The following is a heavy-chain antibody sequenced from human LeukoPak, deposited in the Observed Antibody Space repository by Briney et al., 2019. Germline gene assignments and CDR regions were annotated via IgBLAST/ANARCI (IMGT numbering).Heavy chain of an antibody. V-gene: IGHV4-59*08. D-gene: IGHD2-21*02. CDR1: GDSISSYY. J-gene: IGHJ5*02. CDR3: ARRVTSNCFDP. CDR2: MHYSGSS. Sequence: SETLTLTCTVSGDSISSYYWSWIRQPPGKGLEWIGYMHYSGSSNYNPSLKSRVTTSVDTSQNQFSLKLRSVTAADTAVYYCARRVTSNCFDPWGQGTLVTVTS.